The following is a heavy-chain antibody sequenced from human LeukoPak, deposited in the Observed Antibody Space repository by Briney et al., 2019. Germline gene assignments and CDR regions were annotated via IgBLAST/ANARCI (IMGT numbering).Heavy chain of an antibody. CDR3: ARGLEIVGATTNWFDP. CDR1: GYTFTGYY. V-gene: IGHV1-2*02. Sequence: GASVKGSCKASGYTFTGYYMHWVRQAPGQGLEWMGWINPNSGGTNYAPKFQGRVTMTRHTHISTAYMELSRLRSDDTAVYYCARGLEIVGATTNWFDPWGQGTLVTVSS. D-gene: IGHD1-26*01. CDR2: INPNSGGT. J-gene: IGHJ5*02.